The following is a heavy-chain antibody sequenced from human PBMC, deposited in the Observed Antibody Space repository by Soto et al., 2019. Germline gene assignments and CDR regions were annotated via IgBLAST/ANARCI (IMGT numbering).Heavy chain of an antibody. CDR1: GGTFSSYA. CDR3: AVIAARQNFDP. J-gene: IGHJ5*02. V-gene: IGHV1-69*01. CDR2: IIPIFGTA. D-gene: IGHD6-6*01. Sequence: QVQLVQSGAEVKKPGSSVKVSCKASGGTFSSYAISWVRQAPGQGLEWMGGIIPIFGTANYAQKFQVRVTITADESTRTGYMELSSLRSXXXXVXXCAVIAARQNFDPWGQXTXVAVSS.